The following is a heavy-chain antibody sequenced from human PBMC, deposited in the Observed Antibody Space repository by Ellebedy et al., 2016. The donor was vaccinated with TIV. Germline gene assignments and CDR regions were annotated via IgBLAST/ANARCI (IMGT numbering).Heavy chain of an antibody. Sequence: ASVKVSXXASGYSFTGYGISWVRQAPGQGLEWIGWINPNGGGTTSAKKFHGRVTVTGDSSISTAYIELSGLTSDDTAVYYCATDFWSGYPDYWGQGTLVTVSS. D-gene: IGHD3-3*01. CDR1: GYSFTGYG. CDR2: INPNGGGT. V-gene: IGHV1-2*02. J-gene: IGHJ4*02. CDR3: ATDFWSGYPDY.